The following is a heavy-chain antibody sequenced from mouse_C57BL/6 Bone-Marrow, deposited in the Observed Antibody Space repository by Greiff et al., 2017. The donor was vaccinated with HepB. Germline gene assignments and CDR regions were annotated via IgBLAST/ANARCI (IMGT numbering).Heavy chain of an antibody. CDR1: GYTFTDYN. D-gene: IGHD1-1*01. Sequence: VQLQQSGPELVKPGASVKMSCKASGYTFTDYNMHWVKQSHGKSLEWIGYINPNNGGTSYNQKFKGKATLTVNKSSSTAYMELRSLTSEDSAVYYCARFLITTVRGWYFDVCGTGTTVTVSS. V-gene: IGHV1-22*01. J-gene: IGHJ1*03. CDR3: ARFLITTVRGWYFDV. CDR2: INPNNGGT.